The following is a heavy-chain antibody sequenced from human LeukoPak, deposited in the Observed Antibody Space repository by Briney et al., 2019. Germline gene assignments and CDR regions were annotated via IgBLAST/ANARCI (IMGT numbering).Heavy chain of an antibody. V-gene: IGHV4-39*01. J-gene: IGHJ4*02. D-gene: IGHD3-3*01. CDR1: GGSISSSSYS. CDR2: IFYSGTT. CDR3: ARLRFDFLSGYTYPYFDY. Sequence: SETLSLTCTVSGGSISSSSYSWGWIRQPPGRGLEWIGSIFYSGTTYYNPSLNTRFTISVDTSKIQFSLKLSSVAATDTAVYFCARLRFDFLSGYTYPYFDYWGQGTLVTVSS.